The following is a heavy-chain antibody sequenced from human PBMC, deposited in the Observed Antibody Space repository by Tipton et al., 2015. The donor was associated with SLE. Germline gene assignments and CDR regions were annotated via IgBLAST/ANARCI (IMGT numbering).Heavy chain of an antibody. CDR3: AREGGEARYMDV. CDR2: IYTSGST. D-gene: IGHD2-21*01. Sequence: TLSLTCAVYGGSFRDYYWSWIRQPAGKGLEWIGRIYTSGSTNYNPSLKSRVTMSVDTSKNQFSLKLSSVTAADTAVYYCAREGGEARYMDVSGKGTTVTVAS. J-gene: IGHJ6*03. CDR1: GGSFRDYY. V-gene: IGHV4-4*07.